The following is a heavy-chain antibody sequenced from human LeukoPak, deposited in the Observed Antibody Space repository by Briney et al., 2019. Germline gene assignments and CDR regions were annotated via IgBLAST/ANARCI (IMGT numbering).Heavy chain of an antibody. J-gene: IGHJ4*02. Sequence: PGGSLRLSCAASGFTFSSYEMNWVRQAPGKGLEWIGTIHYTGSTYYSPSLKSRVALSVDTSKNQFSLKLRSVTAADTAVYYCARRLEIETYFDYLGQGTLVSVAS. CDR1: GFTFSSYE. D-gene: IGHD1-1*01. CDR3: ARRLEIETYFDY. CDR2: IHYTGST. V-gene: IGHV4-59*05.